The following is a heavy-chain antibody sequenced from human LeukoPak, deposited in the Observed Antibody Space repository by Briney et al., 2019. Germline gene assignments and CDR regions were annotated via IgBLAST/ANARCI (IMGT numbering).Heavy chain of an antibody. D-gene: IGHD3-22*01. CDR1: GFTFSSYN. Sequence: GGSLRLSCAASGFTFSSYNMNWVRQAPGKGLEWVSSISSSSSYIYYADSVKGRFTISRDNAKNSLYLQMNSLRAEDTAVYYCARDSHYYDSSGYRPLPDYWGQGTLVTVSS. CDR2: ISSSSSYI. J-gene: IGHJ4*02. CDR3: ARDSHYYDSSGYRPLPDY. V-gene: IGHV3-21*01.